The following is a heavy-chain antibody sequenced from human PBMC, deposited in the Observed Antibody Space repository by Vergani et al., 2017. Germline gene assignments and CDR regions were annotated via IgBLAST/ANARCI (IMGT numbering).Heavy chain of an antibody. J-gene: IGHJ5*02. Sequence: QVQLVQSGAEVKKPGASVKVSCKASGYTFTSYALSWVRQAPGQGLDWMGWISAYNGNTNYAQKLQGRVTMTTDTSTSTAYMELRSLISDDTAVYYCARGMGSDGLGAWFDPWGQGTLVTVSS. CDR2: ISAYNGNT. CDR3: ARGMGSDGLGAWFDP. D-gene: IGHD2-15*01. CDR1: GYTFTSYA. V-gene: IGHV1-18*01.